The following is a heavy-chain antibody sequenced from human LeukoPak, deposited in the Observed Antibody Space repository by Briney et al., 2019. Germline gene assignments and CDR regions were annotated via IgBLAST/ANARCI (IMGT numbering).Heavy chain of an antibody. V-gene: IGHV4-59*08. CDR2: IYYSGRT. Sequence: PSETLSLTCTVSGGSISDYYWNWMRQPPGKGLEWIGYIYYSGRTNYNPSLKSRVTISVDTSKNQFSLKLSSVTAADTAVYYCARHISTYYYDSSGYSHYWGQGTLVTVSS. J-gene: IGHJ4*02. CDR1: GGSISDYY. D-gene: IGHD3-22*01. CDR3: ARHISTYYYDSSGYSHY.